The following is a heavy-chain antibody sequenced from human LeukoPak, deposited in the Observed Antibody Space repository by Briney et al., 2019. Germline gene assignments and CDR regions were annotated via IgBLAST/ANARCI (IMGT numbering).Heavy chain of an antibody. CDR2: IYYSGST. CDR3: ARGLVEQQLVRNYYYMDV. CDR1: GGSISSYY. Sequence: SETLSLTCTVSGGSISSYYWSWIRQPPGKGLKWIGYIYYSGSTNYNPSLKSRVTISVDTSKNQFSLKLNSVTAADTAVYYCARGLVEQQLVRNYYYMDVWGKGTTVTVSS. D-gene: IGHD6-13*01. J-gene: IGHJ6*03. V-gene: IGHV4-59*01.